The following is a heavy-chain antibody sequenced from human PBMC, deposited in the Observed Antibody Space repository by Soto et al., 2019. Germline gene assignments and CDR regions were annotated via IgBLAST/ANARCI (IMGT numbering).Heavy chain of an antibody. J-gene: IGHJ5*02. CDR3: ARAVLKLQKVEWFDL. CDR1: GITVSSNY. CDR2: LYKSGDT. Sequence: KLVESGGGVVQPGGSLRLSCAASGITVSSNYMSWVRQAPGKGLEWVSTLYKSGDTYYAESVRGRFPISRDSSNNTLFVQAGSRRVEGTGVYVCARAVLKLQKVEWFDLWGQGTQVFVSS. V-gene: IGHV3-66*01. D-gene: IGHD2-8*01.